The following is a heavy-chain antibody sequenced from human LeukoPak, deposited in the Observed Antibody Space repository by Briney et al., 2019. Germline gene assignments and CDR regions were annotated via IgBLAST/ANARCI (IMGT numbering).Heavy chain of an antibody. CDR1: GGSISSYY. V-gene: IGHV4-59*08. CDR3: ASNDVVTAAAAAEYFQH. D-gene: IGHD2-21*02. Sequence: PSETLSLTCTVSGGSISSYYWSWIRQPPGKGLEWIGYIYYSGSTNYNPSLKSRVTISVDTSKNQFSLKLSSVTAADTAVYYCASNDVVTAAAAAEYFQHWGQGTLVTVSS. J-gene: IGHJ1*01. CDR2: IYYSGST.